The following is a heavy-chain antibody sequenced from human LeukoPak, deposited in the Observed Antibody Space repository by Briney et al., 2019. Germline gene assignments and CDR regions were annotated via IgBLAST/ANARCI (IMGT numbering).Heavy chain of an antibody. Sequence: PGGSLRLSCAASGFTFSSYGMHWVRQAPGKGLEWVAFIRYDGSNKYYADSVKGRFTISRDNSKNTLYLQMNSLRAEDTAVYYCAKDADHFWSGYYKPFDYWGQGTLVTVSP. CDR3: AKDADHFWSGYYKPFDY. V-gene: IGHV3-30*02. CDR1: GFTFSSYG. D-gene: IGHD3-3*02. J-gene: IGHJ4*02. CDR2: IRYDGSNK.